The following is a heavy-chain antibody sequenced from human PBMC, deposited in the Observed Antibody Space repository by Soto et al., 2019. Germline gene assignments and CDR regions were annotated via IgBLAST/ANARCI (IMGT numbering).Heavy chain of an antibody. V-gene: IGHV3-7*01. CDR1: RLTFATYW. CDR3: TRNRAKFDT. CDR2: IKQDASEK. Sequence: GGSLRLSCVASRLTFATYWITWVRQAPGKRLEWVANIKQDASEKYYVDSVKGRFTISRDDAEKSLSLQMNNLRAEDTAVYSCTRNRAKFDTSGQGHPVTVSS. J-gene: IGHJ5*02. D-gene: IGHD1-26*01.